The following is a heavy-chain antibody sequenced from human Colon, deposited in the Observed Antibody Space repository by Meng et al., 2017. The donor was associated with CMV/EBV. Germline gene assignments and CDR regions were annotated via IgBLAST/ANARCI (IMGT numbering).Heavy chain of an antibody. D-gene: IGHD4-23*01. V-gene: IGHV3-23*01. J-gene: IGHJ4*02. CDR3: AYFNPYGGNQGREDY. CDR2: ISGSGGST. Sequence: SGFTFSSYAMGWVRQAPGKGLEWVSAISGSGGSTYYADSVKGRFTISRDNSKNTLYLQMNSLRAEDTAVYYCAYFNPYGGNQGREDYWGQGTLVTVSS. CDR1: GFTFSSYA.